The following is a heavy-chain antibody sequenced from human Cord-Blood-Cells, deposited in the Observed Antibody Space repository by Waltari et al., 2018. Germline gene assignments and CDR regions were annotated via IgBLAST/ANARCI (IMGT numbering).Heavy chain of an antibody. J-gene: IGHJ4*02. V-gene: IGHV3-53*01. CDR2: SYSGGSR. CDR1: GFTVSRNY. Sequence: EVQLVESGGGLIKPGGSLRLSCAASGFTVSRNYMSWVRQAPGKGRVWVIVSYSGGSRYYADSVKGRFTISRDKSKNTLYLQMNSLRAEDTAVYYCARVPDYWGQGTLVTVSS. CDR3: ARVPDY.